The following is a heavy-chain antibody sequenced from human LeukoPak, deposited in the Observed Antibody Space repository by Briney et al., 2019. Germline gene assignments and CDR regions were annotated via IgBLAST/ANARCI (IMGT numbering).Heavy chain of an antibody. CDR1: GFTFDDYA. V-gene: IGHV3-9*01. CDR3: AKTPGWELLYYFDY. Sequence: GRSLRLSCAASGFTFDDYAMHWVRQAPGKGLEWVSGISRNSGSIGYADSVKGRFTISRDNAKNSLYLQMNSLRAEDTALYYCAKTPGWELLYYFDYWGQGTLVTVSS. CDR2: ISRNSGSI. J-gene: IGHJ4*02. D-gene: IGHD1-26*01.